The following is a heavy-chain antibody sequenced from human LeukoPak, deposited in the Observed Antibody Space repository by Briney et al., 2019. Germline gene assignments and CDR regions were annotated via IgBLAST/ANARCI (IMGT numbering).Heavy chain of an antibody. V-gene: IGHV1-2*06. D-gene: IGHD3-22*01. CDR3: TREDDSSGYRPFDI. CDR2: INPNSGGT. CDR1: GYTLTDYY. J-gene: IGHJ3*02. Sequence: VASVKVSCKASGYTLTDYYIHWVRQAPGQGLEWMGRINPNSGGTNYAQKFQGRVTMTRDTSISTAYMDLSSLRSDDTAVYYCTREDDSSGYRPFDIWGQGTMVTVSS.